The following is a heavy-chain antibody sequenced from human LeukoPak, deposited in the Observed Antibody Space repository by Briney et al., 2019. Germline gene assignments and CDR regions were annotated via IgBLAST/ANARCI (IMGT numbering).Heavy chain of an antibody. CDR3: ARGEQWLAEGDDAFDI. CDR2: INAGNGNT. D-gene: IGHD6-19*01. V-gene: IGHV1-3*01. Sequence: ASVKVSCKASGYTFTSYAMHWVRQAPGQRLEWMGWINAGNGNTKYSQKFQGRVTITRDTSASTAYMELSSLRSEDTAVYYCARGEQWLAEGDDAFDIWGQGTMVTVSS. CDR1: GYTFTSYA. J-gene: IGHJ3*02.